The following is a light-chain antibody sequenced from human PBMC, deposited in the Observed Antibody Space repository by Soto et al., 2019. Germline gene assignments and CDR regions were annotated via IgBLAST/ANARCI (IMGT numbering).Light chain of an antibody. V-gene: IGLV1-44*01. CDR1: GSNIGSNT. CDR2: TND. Sequence: QSVLTQPPSASGTPGQRVTISCSGSGSNIGSNTLNWYQQVPGTAPKLLLYTNDQRPSGVPDRFSGSKSGTSASLAISGLQSEDEADYYCATWDDSLNGRVFGGGTKVTVL. J-gene: IGLJ3*02. CDR3: ATWDDSLNGRV.